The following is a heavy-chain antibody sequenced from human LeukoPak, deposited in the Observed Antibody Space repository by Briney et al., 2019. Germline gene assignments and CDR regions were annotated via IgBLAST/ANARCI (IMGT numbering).Heavy chain of an antibody. D-gene: IGHD3-22*01. CDR3: ARDLRYYYDSSGYAFDY. J-gene: IGHJ4*02. CDR2: INPNSGGT. V-gene: IGHV1-2*02. Sequence: ASVKVSCKASGYTFTGYYMHWVRQAPGQGLEWMGWINPNSGGTNYAQKVQGRVTMTRDTSISTAYMELSRLRSDDTAVYYCARDLRYYYDSSGYAFDYWGQGTLVTVSS. CDR1: GYTFTGYY.